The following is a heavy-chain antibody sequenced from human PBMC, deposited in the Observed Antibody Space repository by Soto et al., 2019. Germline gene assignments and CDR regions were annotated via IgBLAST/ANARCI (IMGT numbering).Heavy chain of an antibody. CDR2: ISYDGSNK. J-gene: IGHJ4*02. CDR3: AKDRGGYCSGGSCYHASD. CDR1: GFTFSSYG. D-gene: IGHD2-15*01. Sequence: GGSLRLSCAASGFTFSSYGMHWVRQAPGKGLEWVAVISYDGSNKYYADSVKGRFTISRDNSKNTLYLQMNSLRAEDTAVYYCAKDRGGYCSGGSCYHASDCGQGTLVTVSS. V-gene: IGHV3-30*18.